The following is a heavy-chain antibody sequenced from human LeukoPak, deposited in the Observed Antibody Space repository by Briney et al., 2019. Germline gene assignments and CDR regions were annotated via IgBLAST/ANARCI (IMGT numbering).Heavy chain of an antibody. CDR3: ARESPVQQRSYYYYMDV. V-gene: IGHV1-18*01. CDR1: GYTFTSYG. CDR2: ISAYNGNT. D-gene: IGHD1-1*01. Sequence: ASVKVSCKASGYTFTSYGISWVRQAPGQGLEWMGWISAYNGNTNYAQKLQGRVTMTTDTSTSTAYMELRSLRSDDTAVYYCARESPVQQRSYYYYMDVWGKGTTVTVSS. J-gene: IGHJ6*03.